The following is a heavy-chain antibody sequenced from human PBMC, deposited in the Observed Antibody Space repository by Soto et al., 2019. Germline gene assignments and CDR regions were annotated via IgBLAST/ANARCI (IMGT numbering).Heavy chain of an antibody. J-gene: IGHJ5*01. CDR3: ARDCPGSSTTCYGNEWFDS. Sequence: EVQLVESGGGLVQPGGSLRLSCAASGFTFSSYSMNWVRQAPGKGLEWVSYISSSSSTIYYADSVKGRLTISRDNAKNSLYLQMNSLRAEDTAVYYCARDCPGSSTTCYGNEWFDSWGQGTLVTVSS. D-gene: IGHD2-2*01. CDR2: ISSSSSTI. V-gene: IGHV3-48*01. CDR1: GFTFSSYS.